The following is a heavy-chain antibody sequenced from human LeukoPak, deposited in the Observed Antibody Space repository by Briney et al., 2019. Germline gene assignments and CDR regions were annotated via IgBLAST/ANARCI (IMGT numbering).Heavy chain of an antibody. J-gene: IGHJ4*01. D-gene: IGHD6-19*01. CDR2: LSGSGITT. Sequence: GRSLRLSCAASGFTFSNSAMSWVCQAQGKGLEWVSTLSGSGITTYYADSVKGRLTISRDNSKNTLYLQMNSLRAEDTAVYYCAKGIYSSGWSYFDYWGHGTLVTVSS. CDR3: AKGIYSSGWSYFDY. V-gene: IGHV3-23*01. CDR1: GFTFSNSA.